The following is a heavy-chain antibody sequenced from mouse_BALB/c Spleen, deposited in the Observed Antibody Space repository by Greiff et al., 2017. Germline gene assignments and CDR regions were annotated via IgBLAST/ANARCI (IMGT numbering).Heavy chain of an antibody. CDR2: IDPENGDT. J-gene: IGHJ3*01. V-gene: IGHV14-4*02. Sequence: FQLQQSGPELLSSGASVKLSCTASAFTIKAYYMHWLKQSPEQGLEWIGWIDPENGDTEYAPKFQGKATMTADTSSNTAYLQLSSLTSEDTAVYYCNAIYYGNSTWFAYWGQGTLVTVSA. D-gene: IGHD2-1*01. CDR3: NAIYYGNSTWFAY. CDR1: AFTIKAYY.